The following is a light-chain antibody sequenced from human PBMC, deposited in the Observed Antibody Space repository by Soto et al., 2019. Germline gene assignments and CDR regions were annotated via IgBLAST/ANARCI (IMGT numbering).Light chain of an antibody. Sequence: VLTQPPSTSGTPGQRVTISCSGSSSNIGSNTVHWYQQIPGTAPKLLIYTNNQRSSGVSDRFSGSKSDTSASLVISGLQSEDEADYSCATWDNGLTGVVFGGGTKLTVL. CDR1: SSNIGSNT. V-gene: IGLV1-44*01. CDR3: ATWDNGLTGVV. J-gene: IGLJ2*01. CDR2: TNN.